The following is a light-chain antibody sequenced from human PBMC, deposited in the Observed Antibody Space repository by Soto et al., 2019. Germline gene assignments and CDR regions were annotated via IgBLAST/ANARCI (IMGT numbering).Light chain of an antibody. J-gene: IGKJ5*01. CDR2: RTF. CDR1: QPITSRY. V-gene: IGKV3-20*01. Sequence: IVLTQSPGTLSLSPGERATLSCRSSQPITSRYLAWYQHQPVQAPRLLIYRTFARAPGIPDRSSGGGSGTDFTLTISRLEREDFAVYYCQQYDTSPPTFGQGTRLDIK. CDR3: QQYDTSPPT.